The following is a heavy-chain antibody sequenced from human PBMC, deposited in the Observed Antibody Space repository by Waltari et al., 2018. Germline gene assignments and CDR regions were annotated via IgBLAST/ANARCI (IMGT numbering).Heavy chain of an antibody. CDR3: VRSLAAVGNSRGY. Sequence: QVQLVQSGAAVKKPGASVKVSCKASGYPFTGSDIPWVRQAPGQGLEWMGWINPKSGGTKYAQKFQGRVTMTRDTSISTAHMELSRLRFDDTAMYYCVRSLAAVGNSRGYWGQGTLVTVSS. V-gene: IGHV1-2*02. CDR1: GYPFTGSD. D-gene: IGHD6-13*01. CDR2: INPKSGGT. J-gene: IGHJ4*02.